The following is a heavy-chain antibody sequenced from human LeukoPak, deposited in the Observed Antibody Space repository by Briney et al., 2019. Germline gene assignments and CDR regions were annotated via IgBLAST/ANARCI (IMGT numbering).Heavy chain of an antibody. CDR3: ARGPGKLRYFDYYYYGMDV. CDR1: GYTFTSYD. CDR2: MNPNSGNT. D-gene: IGHD3-9*01. V-gene: IGHV1-8*01. J-gene: IGHJ6*02. Sequence: ASVKVSCKAAGYTFTSYDINWVRQATGQGLEWMGWMNPNSGNTGYAQKFQGRVTMTRNTSISTAYMELSSLRSEDTAVYYCARGPGKLRYFDYYYYGMDVWGQGTTVTVSS.